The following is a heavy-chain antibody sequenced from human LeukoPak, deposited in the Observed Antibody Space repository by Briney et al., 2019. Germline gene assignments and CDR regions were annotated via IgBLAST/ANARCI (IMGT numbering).Heavy chain of an antibody. J-gene: IGHJ4*02. CDR1: GYTFTSYY. Sequence: ASVKVSCKASGYTFTSYYMHWVRQAPGQGLEWMGIINPSSGSTSYAQKFQGRVTMTRDTSTSTVYMELSSLKSEDTAVYYCTRDWEGSYGQRYSDYWGQGTLVTVSS. D-gene: IGHD5-18*01. V-gene: IGHV1-46*01. CDR2: INPSSGST. CDR3: TRDWEGSYGQRYSDY.